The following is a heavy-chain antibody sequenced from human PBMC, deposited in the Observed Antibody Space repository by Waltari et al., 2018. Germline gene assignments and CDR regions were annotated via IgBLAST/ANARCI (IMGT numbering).Heavy chain of an antibody. Sequence: EVQLVESGGGLVQPGGSLRLSCVASGFIFSTYWLDWFRQAPGQGLVWVSRMNSDGSSTTYADSVKCQCTISRDNAKNTLYLHMSSLRAEDTAVYYCGRENIAAAGRESWGQGTLVTVSS. D-gene: IGHD6-13*01. J-gene: IGHJ5*02. CDR3: GRENIAAAGRES. CDR2: MNSDGSST. CDR1: GFIFSTYW. V-gene: IGHV3-74*01.